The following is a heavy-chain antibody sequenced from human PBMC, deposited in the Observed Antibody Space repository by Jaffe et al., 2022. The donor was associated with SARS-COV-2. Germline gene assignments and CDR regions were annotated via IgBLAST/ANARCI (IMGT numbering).Heavy chain of an antibody. J-gene: IGHJ4*02. CDR3: VREDMAYTAGYIDY. D-gene: IGHD3-16*01. CDR1: GGSISSGSWH. CDR2: FYTSGSS. V-gene: IGHV4-61*02. Sequence: QVQLQESGPGLVKPSQTLSLTCTVSGGSISSGSWHWSWIRQPAGKGLEWIGRFYTSGSSISNPSLKSRVTISVDTSKNQFSLKLNSVTAADTAVYYCVREDMAYTAGYIDYWGQGTLVTVSS.